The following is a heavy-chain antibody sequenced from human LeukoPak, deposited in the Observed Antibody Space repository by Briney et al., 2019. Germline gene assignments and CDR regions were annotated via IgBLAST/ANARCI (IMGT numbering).Heavy chain of an antibody. V-gene: IGHV3-23*01. CDR3: AKGAYRDYVWGSYPFSPGGDYFDY. J-gene: IGHJ4*02. D-gene: IGHD3-16*02. CDR2: ISGSGGST. CDR1: GCTFSSYA. Sequence: PGGSLRLSCAASGCTFSSYAMSWVRQAPGKGLEWVSAISGSGGSTYYADSVKGRFTISRDNSKNTLYLQMNSLRAEDTAVYYCAKGAYRDYVWGSYPFSPGGDYFDYWGQGTLVTVSS.